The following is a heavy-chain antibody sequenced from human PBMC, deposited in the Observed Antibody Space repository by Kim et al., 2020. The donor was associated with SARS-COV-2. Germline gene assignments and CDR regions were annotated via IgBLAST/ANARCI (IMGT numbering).Heavy chain of an antibody. CDR3: TRGPF. CDR1: GFSFSDWW. CDR2: IDNDGTTT. J-gene: IGHJ4*02. Sequence: GGSLRLSCAASGFSFSDWWMDWVRQAPGKGPEWVARIDNDGTTTLYADSVKGRFTLSRDNSKNTLYLQMTGLSADNTGVYYCTRGPFWGQGTLVTVSS. V-gene: IGHV3-74*01.